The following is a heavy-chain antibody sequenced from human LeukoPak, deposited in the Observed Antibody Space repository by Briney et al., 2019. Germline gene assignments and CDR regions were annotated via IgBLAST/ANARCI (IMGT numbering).Heavy chain of an antibody. D-gene: IGHD3-10*01. CDR1: GFSFSGFD. CDR3: AKDSVWFGDLLN. J-gene: IGHJ4*02. CDR2: IGTSVNAI. V-gene: IGHV3-48*03. Sequence: GGSLRLSCAASGFSFSGFDMNWVRQAPGKGLEWIAHIGTSVNAIYYADSVKGRFTISRDNARDSLSLQMDSLRVEDTAVYYCAKDSVWFGDLLNWGQGALVIVSP.